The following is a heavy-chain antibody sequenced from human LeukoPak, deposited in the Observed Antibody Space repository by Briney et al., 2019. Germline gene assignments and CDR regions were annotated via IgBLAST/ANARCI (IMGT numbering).Heavy chain of an antibody. CDR2: ISGSGVTT. CDR1: GFTFSSYG. Sequence: GGSLRLSCAASGFTFSSYGMSWVRQTPGKGLEWVSGISGSGVTTYYADSVKGRFTISRDNSKNTLYLQMNSLRAEDTAVYYFAKDGGYSSSSIDYWGQGTLVTVSS. CDR3: AKDGGYSSSSIDY. J-gene: IGHJ4*02. D-gene: IGHD6-13*01. V-gene: IGHV3-23*01.